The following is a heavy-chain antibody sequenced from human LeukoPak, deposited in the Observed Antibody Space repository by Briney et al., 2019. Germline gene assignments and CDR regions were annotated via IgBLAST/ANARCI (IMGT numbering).Heavy chain of an antibody. D-gene: IGHD1-7*01. CDR2: INPSGGST. CDR3: ASARLELELRYLFDY. Sequence: HVASVKVSCKASGYTFTSYYMHWVRQAPGQGLEWMGIINPSGGSTSYAQKFQGRVTMTRDTSTSTVYMELSSLRSEDTAVYYCASARLELELRYLFDYWGQGTLVTVSS. CDR1: GYTFTSYY. J-gene: IGHJ4*02. V-gene: IGHV1-46*01.